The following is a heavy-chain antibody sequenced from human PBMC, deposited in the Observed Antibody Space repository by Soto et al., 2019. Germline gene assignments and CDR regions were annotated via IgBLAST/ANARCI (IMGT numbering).Heavy chain of an antibody. CDR1: GFTFSSYG. Sequence: QVQLVESGGGVVQPGRSLRLSCAASGFTFSSYGMHWVRQAPGKGLEWVAVISYDGSNKYYADSVKGRFTISRDNSKNTLYLQMNSLRAEDTAVYYCAKGGSLVLFFGGGLWGVDYWGQGTLVTVSS. CDR3: AKGGSLVLFFGGGLWGVDY. V-gene: IGHV3-30*18. D-gene: IGHD6-13*01. J-gene: IGHJ4*02. CDR2: ISYDGSNK.